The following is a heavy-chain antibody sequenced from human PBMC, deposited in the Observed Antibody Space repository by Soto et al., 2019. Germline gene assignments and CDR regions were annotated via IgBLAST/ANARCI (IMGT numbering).Heavy chain of an antibody. J-gene: IGHJ4*02. CDR1: GFPCSSSA. V-gene: IGHV3-30-3*01. CDR3: AREGAGTYYFEY. Sequence: GGSLRLSCAASGFPCSSSAMHWVRQAPGKGLEWVAVISYEGSNKYYADSVKGRFTISRDNSKNTLYLQMNSLRAEDTAVYYCAREGAGTYYFEYWGQGALVTVSS. CDR2: ISYEGSNK. D-gene: IGHD1-26*01.